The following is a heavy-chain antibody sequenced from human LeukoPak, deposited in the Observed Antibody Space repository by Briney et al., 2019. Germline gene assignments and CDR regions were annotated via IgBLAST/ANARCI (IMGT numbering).Heavy chain of an antibody. Sequence: SETLSLTCRVSGGSVSNKYWSWIRQPPGKGREWLGYFSDARTTNYNPALKSRVAISLDTSKNHLSQMLTSVTAADTAVYYCATHDSSGYYPYYFAFWGQGTLVTVSS. CDR3: ATHDSSGYYPYYFAF. CDR2: FSDARTT. V-gene: IGHV4-59*08. D-gene: IGHD3-22*01. CDR1: GGSVSNKY. J-gene: IGHJ4*02.